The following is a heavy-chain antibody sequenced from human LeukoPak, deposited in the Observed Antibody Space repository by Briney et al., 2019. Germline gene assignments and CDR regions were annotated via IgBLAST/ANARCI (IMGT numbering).Heavy chain of an antibody. CDR1: RVTFSSYA. V-gene: IGHV3-30*04. J-gene: IGHJ4*02. CDR2: ISYDESNK. Sequence: RRSPRLSSAAPRVTFSSYAMHWVRRAPDKGLEWVAVISYDESNKYYADSVKRRFTISRDNSNNTLYLQLNSLRAEDTAVYYCARSIAAAVPSNDYWGRGTRVIVS. D-gene: IGHD6-13*01. CDR3: ARSIAAAVPSNDY.